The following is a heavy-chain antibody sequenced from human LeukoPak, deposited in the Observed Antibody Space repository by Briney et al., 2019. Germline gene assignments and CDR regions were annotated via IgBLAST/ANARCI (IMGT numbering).Heavy chain of an antibody. J-gene: IGHJ4*02. D-gene: IGHD6-13*01. Sequence: GGSLRLSCAASGFTFATYTFNWVRQAPGKGLEWVASISATQTYIYYADSVKGRFTISRDNSKSTLYLQMNSLRAEDTAVYYCAKDQGVSAAAGTTWGQGTLVTVSS. V-gene: IGHV3-21*01. CDR1: GFTFATYT. CDR3: AKDQGVSAAAGTT. CDR2: ISATQTYI.